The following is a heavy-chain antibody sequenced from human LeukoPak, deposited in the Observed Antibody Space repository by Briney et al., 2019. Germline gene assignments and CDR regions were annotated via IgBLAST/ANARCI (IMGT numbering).Heavy chain of an antibody. D-gene: IGHD1-1*01. J-gene: IGHJ4*02. CDR1: GFTFSSYA. CDR2: ISGSGGST. CDR3: ATSKSWNDAFDY. V-gene: IGHV3-23*01. Sequence: PGGSLRLSCAASGFTFSSYAMSWVRQAPGKGLEWVSAISGSGGSTYYADSVKGQFTISRDNSKNTLYLQMNSLRAEDTAVYYCATSKSWNDAFDYWGQGTLVTVSS.